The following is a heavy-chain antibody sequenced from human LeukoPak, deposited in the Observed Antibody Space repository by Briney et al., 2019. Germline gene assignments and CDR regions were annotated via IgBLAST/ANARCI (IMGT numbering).Heavy chain of an antibody. D-gene: IGHD2-2*01. CDR2: ISAYNGNT. CDR3: ARDLELAAITTADAFDI. J-gene: IGHJ3*02. V-gene: IGHV1-18*01. Sequence: GASVKVSCKASGYTFSSYGISWVRQAPGQGLEWMGWISAYNGNTNYAQKLQGRVTMTTDTSTSTAYMELRSLRSDDTAVYYCARDLELAAITTADAFDIWGQGTMVTVSS. CDR1: GYTFSSYG.